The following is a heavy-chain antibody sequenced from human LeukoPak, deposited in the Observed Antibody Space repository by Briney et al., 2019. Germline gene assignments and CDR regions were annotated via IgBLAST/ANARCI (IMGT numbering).Heavy chain of an antibody. V-gene: IGHV3-15*01. CDR2: IKSKTDGGTI. D-gene: IGHD4-23*01. J-gene: IGHJ4*02. Sequence: PGGSLRLSCAASGFTFSSVWMSWVRQAPGKGLEWVGRIKSKTDGGTIDYAAPVKGRFTISRDDSKNTLYLQMNSLKTEDTAVYYCTTLSYGGTFDYWGQGTLVTVSS. CDR1: GFTFSSVW. CDR3: TTLSYGGTFDY.